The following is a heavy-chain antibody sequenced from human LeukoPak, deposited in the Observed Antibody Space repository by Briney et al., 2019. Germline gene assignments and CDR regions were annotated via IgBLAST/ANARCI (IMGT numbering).Heavy chain of an antibody. V-gene: IGHV3-30*02. CDR3: AKAGGASYYYDSSGYSSGDY. J-gene: IGHJ4*02. CDR1: GFTFSSYG. CDR2: IRYDGSNK. D-gene: IGHD3-22*01. Sequence: PGRSLRLSCAASGFTFSSYGMHWVRQAPGKGLEWVAFIRYDGSNKYYADSVKGRFTISRDNSKNTLYLQMNSLRAEDTAVYYCAKAGGASYYYDSSGYSSGDYWGQGTLVTVSS.